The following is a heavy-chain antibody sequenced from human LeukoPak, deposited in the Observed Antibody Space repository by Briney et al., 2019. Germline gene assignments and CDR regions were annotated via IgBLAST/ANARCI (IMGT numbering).Heavy chain of an antibody. CDR3: ARGWYSSGWLHKPRLFDY. D-gene: IGHD6-19*01. Sequence: SEALSLTCAVYGGSFSGYYWSWIRPPPGKGLEWMGEINHSGSTNYNPSLKSRVTISVDTTKNQFSLKLSSVTAADTAVYYCARGWYSSGWLHKPRLFDYWGQGTLVTVSS. CDR1: GGSFSGYY. CDR2: INHSGST. V-gene: IGHV4-34*01. J-gene: IGHJ4*02.